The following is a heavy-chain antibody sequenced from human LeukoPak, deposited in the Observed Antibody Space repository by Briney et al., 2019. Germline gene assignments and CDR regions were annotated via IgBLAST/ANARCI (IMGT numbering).Heavy chain of an antibody. Sequence: PGGSLRLSCAASGFTFSSYSMNWVRQAPGKGLEWVSSISGSSSYIYYADSVKGRFTISRDNAKNSLYLQMNSLRAEDTAVYYCARWPYDFWSGSPLYYYGMDVWGQGTTVTVS. J-gene: IGHJ6*02. V-gene: IGHV3-21*01. CDR2: ISGSSSYI. D-gene: IGHD3-3*01. CDR1: GFTFSSYS. CDR3: ARWPYDFWSGSPLYYYGMDV.